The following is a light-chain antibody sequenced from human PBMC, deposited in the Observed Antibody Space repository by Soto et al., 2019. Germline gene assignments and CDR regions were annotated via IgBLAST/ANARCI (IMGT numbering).Light chain of an antibody. J-gene: IGLJ1*01. CDR3: GSYTSSSTLYV. Sequence: QSVLTQPASVSGSPXXXXTISCTGTSSDVGGSNYVSWYQQHPGKAPKLMIYDVSNRPSGVSNRFSGSKSGNTASLTISGLQAEDEADYYCGSYTSSSTLYVFGTGTKVTVL. V-gene: IGLV2-14*01. CDR2: DVS. CDR1: SSDVGGSNY.